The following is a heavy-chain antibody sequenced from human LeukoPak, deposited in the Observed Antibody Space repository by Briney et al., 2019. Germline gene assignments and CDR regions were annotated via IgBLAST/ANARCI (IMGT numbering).Heavy chain of an antibody. V-gene: IGHV4-39*07. CDR2: IYYSGST. J-gene: IGHJ6*03. Sequence: LSETLSLTCTVSGGSISSSPYYWGWIRQPPGKGLEWIGSIYYSGSTYYNPSLKSRVTISVDTSKNQFSLKLSSVTAADTAVYYCARDRTPSYYYYMDVWGKGTTVTVSS. D-gene: IGHD1-1*01. CDR1: GGSISSSPYY. CDR3: ARDRTPSYYYYMDV.